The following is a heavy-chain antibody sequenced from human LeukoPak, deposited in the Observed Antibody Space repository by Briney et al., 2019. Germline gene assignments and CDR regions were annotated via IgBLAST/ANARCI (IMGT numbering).Heavy chain of an antibody. CDR1: GFTFSSYW. V-gene: IGHV3-74*01. D-gene: IGHD1-1*01. J-gene: IGHJ4*02. Sequence: GGSLRLYCAASGFTFSSYWMHWVRQVPGKGLVWVSRINTDGSSTTYADSVKGRFTISRDNTENTLYLQMSSLRAEDTAVYYCAREWKKTGAFDHWGQGTLVTVSS. CDR3: AREWKKTGAFDH. CDR2: INTDGSST.